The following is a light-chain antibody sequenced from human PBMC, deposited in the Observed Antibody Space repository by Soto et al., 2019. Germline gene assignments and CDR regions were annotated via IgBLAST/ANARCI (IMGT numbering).Light chain of an antibody. CDR2: GAS. V-gene: IGKV3-20*01. J-gene: IGKJ4*01. Sequence: NVLTHSAGTRSLSPGERATLSCRASQSVSSSYLAWYQQKPGQAPRLLIYGASSRATGIPDRFSGSGSGTDFTLTISRLEPEDFAVYYCQQYGSSPLTFGGGIKV. CDR1: QSVSSSY. CDR3: QQYGSSPLT.